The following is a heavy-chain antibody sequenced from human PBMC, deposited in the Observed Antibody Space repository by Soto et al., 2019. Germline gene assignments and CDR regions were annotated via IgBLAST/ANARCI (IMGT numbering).Heavy chain of an antibody. CDR3: ARMGDVPYYYYGMDV. V-gene: IGHV1-18*01. J-gene: IGHJ6*02. CDR1: GYTFTTYG. CDR2: INGYNGNA. Sequence: QVQLVQSGAEVKKPGASVTVACKASGYTFTTYGGSWVRQAPGQGLEWLGWINGYNGNAKYAENLQGRVTMTTDTSTSTAYMELRSLRSDDTAVYYCARMGDVPYYYYGMDVWGQGTTVTVSS. D-gene: IGHD3-16*01.